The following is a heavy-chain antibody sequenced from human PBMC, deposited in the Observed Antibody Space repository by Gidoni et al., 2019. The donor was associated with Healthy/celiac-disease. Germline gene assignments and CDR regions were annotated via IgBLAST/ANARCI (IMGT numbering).Heavy chain of an antibody. CDR1: GFTFSGSA. CDR2: IRSKANSYAT. CDR3: TRPSPRYYYGMDV. Sequence: EVQLVESGGGLVQPGGSLKLSCAASGFTFSGSAMHWVRQASGKGLEWVGRIRSKANSYATAYAASVKGRFTISRDDSKNTAYLQMNSLKTEDTAVYYCTRPSPRYYYGMDVWGQGTTVTVSS. J-gene: IGHJ6*02. V-gene: IGHV3-73*02.